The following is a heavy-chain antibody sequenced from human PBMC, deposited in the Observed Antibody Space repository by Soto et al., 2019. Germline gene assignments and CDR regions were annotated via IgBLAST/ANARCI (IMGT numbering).Heavy chain of an antibody. CDR1: GFNSADHG. CDR2: TAGQSYGDII. J-gene: IGHJ6*02. CDR3: VRDSDFYGLDS. V-gene: IGHV3-49*04. Sequence: PGGSLRLSCTYSGFNSADHGLAWVRQAPGKGLEWVGFTAGQSYGDIIEYGASVKGRFTISRDDSKKVFYLHMEGLQAEDTATYFCVRDSDFYGLDSWGQGTTVTVSS.